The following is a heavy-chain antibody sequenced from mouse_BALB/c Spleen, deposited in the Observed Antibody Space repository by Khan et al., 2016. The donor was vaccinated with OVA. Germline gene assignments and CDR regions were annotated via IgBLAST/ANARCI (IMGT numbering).Heavy chain of an antibody. V-gene: IGHV1S81*02. J-gene: IGHJ2*01. CDR1: GYTLTSYW. Sequence: VQLQQSGAELVNPGASVNLSCKASGYTLTSYWMHWVKQRPGQGLEWIGEINPSNGRTNYNEKFKSKATLTVDKSSSTAYIQLSSPTSEDSAVYYCARLLINFDYWGQGTTLTVSS. D-gene: IGHD2-1*01. CDR2: INPSNGRT. CDR3: ARLLINFDY.